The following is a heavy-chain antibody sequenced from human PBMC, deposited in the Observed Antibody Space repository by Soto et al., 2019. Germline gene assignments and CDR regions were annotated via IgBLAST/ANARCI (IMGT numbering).Heavy chain of an antibody. J-gene: IGHJ6*03. CDR1: GGSISSYY. D-gene: IGHD4-17*01. CDR2: IYYSGST. V-gene: IGHV4-59*12. Sequence: SETLSLTCTVYGGSISSYYWSWIRQPPGKGLKRIGYIYYSGSTNYNPSLKSRVTISVDTSNNQFSLKLSSVTAADTVVYYCSRATVTTPGFDYYYYYYMDVWGKGTTVTVSS. CDR3: SRATVTTPGFDYYYYYYMDV.